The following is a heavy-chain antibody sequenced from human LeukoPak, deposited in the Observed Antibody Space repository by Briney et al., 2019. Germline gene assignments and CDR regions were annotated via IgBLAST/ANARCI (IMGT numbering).Heavy chain of an antibody. CDR1: GGTFSSYA. CDR3: ARGPLDSSGYYYVLPQSNYYYYYMDV. V-gene: IGHV1-69*13. Sequence: ASVKVSCKASGGTFSSYAISWVRQAPGQGLEWMGGIVPIFGTANYAQKFQGRVTITADESTSTAYMELSSLRSEDTAVYYCARGPLDSSGYYYVLPQSNYYYYYMDVWGKGTTVTISS. CDR2: IVPIFGTA. J-gene: IGHJ6*03. D-gene: IGHD3-22*01.